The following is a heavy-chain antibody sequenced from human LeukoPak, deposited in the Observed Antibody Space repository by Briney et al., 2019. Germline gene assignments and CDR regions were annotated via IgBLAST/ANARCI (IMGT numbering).Heavy chain of an antibody. D-gene: IGHD2-8*01. CDR1: GFTFSSYE. J-gene: IGHJ4*02. CDR2: ISSSGNTK. V-gene: IGHV3-48*03. CDR3: AREYGGPRLRYFDY. Sequence: GGSLRLSCAASGFTFSSYEMNWVRQAPGKGLEWVSYISSSGNTKYYADSVKGRFTISRDNAKNSLYLQMNSLRAEDTAVYYCAREYGGPRLRYFDYWGQGTLVAVSS.